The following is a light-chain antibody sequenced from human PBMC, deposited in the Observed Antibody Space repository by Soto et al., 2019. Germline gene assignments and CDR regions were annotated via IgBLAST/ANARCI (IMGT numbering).Light chain of an antibody. CDR1: SSNIGSNH. V-gene: IGLV1-44*01. Sequence: QSVLTQPPSASGTPGQRVTISCSGGSSNIGSNHVNWYQQLPGTAPKLLIYSSNQRPSGVPDRFSGSRSGTAASLAISRLQSEDETDYYCAAWDDSLNGHVFGTGTKVTVL. J-gene: IGLJ1*01. CDR3: AAWDDSLNGHV. CDR2: SSN.